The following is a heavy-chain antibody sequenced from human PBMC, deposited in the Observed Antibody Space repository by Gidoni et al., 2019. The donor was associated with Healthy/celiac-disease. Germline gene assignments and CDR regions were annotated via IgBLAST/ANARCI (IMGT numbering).Heavy chain of an antibody. Sequence: EVQLVESGGGLVQPGGSLRPSCAASVFTFSHYDRHWVRQATGKGLEWVSAVGAAGDTYYPGSVKGRFNISRENAKNSLYLQMNSLRDGDTAVYYCAIDGSGIDVWGQGTTVTVSS. J-gene: IGHJ6*02. V-gene: IGHV3-13*01. CDR2: VGAAGDT. CDR1: VFTFSHYD. CDR3: AIDGSGIDV.